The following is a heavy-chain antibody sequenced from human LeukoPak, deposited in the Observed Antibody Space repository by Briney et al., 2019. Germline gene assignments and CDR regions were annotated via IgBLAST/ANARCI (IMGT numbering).Heavy chain of an antibody. Sequence: PGGSLRLSCAASGFTFSNAWMSWVRQAPGKGLEWIGRIKSKTDGGTTDYAAPGKGRLTISRDDKKNTLYLQMNSLKTEDTAVYYCPTEARANLGYCSGGSCKFDSWGQGTLVTVSS. J-gene: IGHJ4*02. V-gene: IGHV3-15*01. D-gene: IGHD2-15*01. CDR1: GFTFSNAW. CDR3: PTEARANLGYCSGGSCKFDS. CDR2: IKSKTDGGTT.